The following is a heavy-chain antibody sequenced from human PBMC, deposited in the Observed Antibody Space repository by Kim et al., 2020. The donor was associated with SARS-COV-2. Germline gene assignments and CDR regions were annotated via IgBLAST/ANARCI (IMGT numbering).Heavy chain of an antibody. V-gene: IGHV4-39*01. CDR3: ARRRGYDFWSGYYPFFDY. CDR1: GGSISSSSYY. D-gene: IGHD3-3*01. CDR2: IYYSGST. J-gene: IGHJ4*02. Sequence: SETLSLTCTVSGGSISSSSYYWGWIRQPPGKGLEWIGSIYYSGSTYYNPSLKSRVTISVDTSKNQFSLKLSSVTAADTAVYYCARRRGYDFWSGYYPFFDYWGQRTLVTVSS.